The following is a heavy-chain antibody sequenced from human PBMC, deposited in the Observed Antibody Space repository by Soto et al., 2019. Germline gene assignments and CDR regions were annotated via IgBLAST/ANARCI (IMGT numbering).Heavy chain of an antibody. CDR1: GYTFTTYC. Sequence: GESLKIYCQGSGYTFTTYCFGWVRQRPGKGLDWMGNIYPGDSDVKYSPSFQGQVTISVDKSISTSYLQWNSLKASDTALYYCAIQNYAGYGGYDSAFDTWGQGTLVTVSS. V-gene: IGHV5-51*01. D-gene: IGHD5-12*01. CDR2: IYPGDSDV. CDR3: AIQNYAGYGGYDSAFDT. J-gene: IGHJ4*02.